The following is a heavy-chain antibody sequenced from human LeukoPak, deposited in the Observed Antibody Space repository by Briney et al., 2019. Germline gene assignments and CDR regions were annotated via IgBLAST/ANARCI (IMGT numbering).Heavy chain of an antibody. CDR3: ARDHDSSGYYYVFDY. Sequence: PGGSLRLSCAASVFTLSSYAMHWVRQAPGKGLEWVAVISYDGINKCYADSVKGRFTISRDNSKNTLYLQMNSLRAEDTAVYYCARDHDSSGYYYVFDYWGQGTLVTVSS. V-gene: IGHV3-30-3*01. CDR1: VFTLSSYA. J-gene: IGHJ4*02. D-gene: IGHD3-22*01. CDR2: ISYDGINK.